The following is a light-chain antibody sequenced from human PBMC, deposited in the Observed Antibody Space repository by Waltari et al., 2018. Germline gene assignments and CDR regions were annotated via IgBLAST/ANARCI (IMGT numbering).Light chain of an antibody. CDR3: QSYDNDLNGVI. Sequence: HSVLTQPPSVSGAPGQRVTISCTGSGPNIGAGYDVPWYQQFPRAAPTLLIYGNTNRPPGVPDRVSGSRSGASASLAITGLQAEDEAYYFCQSYDNDLNGVIFGGGTNLTVL. J-gene: IGLJ2*01. CDR1: GPNIGAGYD. CDR2: GNT. V-gene: IGLV1-40*03.